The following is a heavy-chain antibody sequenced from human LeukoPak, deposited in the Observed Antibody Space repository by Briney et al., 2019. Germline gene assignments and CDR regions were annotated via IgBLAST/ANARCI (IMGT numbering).Heavy chain of an antibody. D-gene: IGHD3-16*02. CDR2: VNHSGST. Sequence: SETLSLTCAVYGGSFSDYYWSWIRQPPGKGLEWIGEVNHSGSTNYNPSLKSRVTISVDTSKNQFSLKLSSVTAADTAVYYCAKDQVVMITFGGVIEQRYYGMDVWGQGTTVTVSS. CDR3: AKDQVVMITFGGVIEQRYYGMDV. V-gene: IGHV4-34*01. CDR1: GGSFSDYY. J-gene: IGHJ6*02.